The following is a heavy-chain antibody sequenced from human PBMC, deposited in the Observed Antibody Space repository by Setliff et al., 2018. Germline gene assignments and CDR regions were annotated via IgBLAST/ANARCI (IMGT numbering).Heavy chain of an antibody. Sequence: ASVKVSCKASGGTFKDYGISWVRQAPGQGLEWMGWISPYYGNTNYAQQFQGRATMTTDTSTTTAYMGLTSLTSDDTALYYCVRGQGPRTVVAIPFDHWGQGTLVTVSS. CDR2: ISPYYGNT. D-gene: IGHD3-22*01. V-gene: IGHV1-18*01. J-gene: IGHJ4*02. CDR3: VRGQGPRTVVAIPFDH. CDR1: GGTFKDYG.